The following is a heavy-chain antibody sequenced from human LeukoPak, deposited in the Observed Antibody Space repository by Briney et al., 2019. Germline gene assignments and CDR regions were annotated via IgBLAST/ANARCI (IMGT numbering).Heavy chain of an antibody. CDR1: GFTFDDYG. V-gene: IGHV3-20*04. CDR3: ARDNSVGDIAWWFDP. D-gene: IGHD3-16*02. CDR2: INWNGGST. Sequence: AGGSLRLSCAASGFTFDDYGMSWVRQAPGKGLEWVSGINWNGGSTGYADSVKGRFTISRDNAKNSLYLQMNSLRSEDTAVYYCARDNSVGDIAWWFDPWGQGTLVTVSS. J-gene: IGHJ5*02.